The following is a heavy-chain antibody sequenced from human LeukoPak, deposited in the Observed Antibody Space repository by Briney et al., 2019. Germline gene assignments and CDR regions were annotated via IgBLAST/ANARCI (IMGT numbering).Heavy chain of an antibody. J-gene: IGHJ4*02. CDR1: GFTISRHY. CDR3: ARGPDVDGYIHAPFDY. Sequence: PGGSLRLSCVASGFTISRHYMSWVRQAPGKGLEWVALSYSGGSTYYADSVEGRFTISRDNSKSMLFLQMNSLRADDTAVYYCARGPDVDGYIHAPFDYWGQGALVTVSS. V-gene: IGHV3-53*01. CDR2: SYSGGST. D-gene: IGHD5-24*01.